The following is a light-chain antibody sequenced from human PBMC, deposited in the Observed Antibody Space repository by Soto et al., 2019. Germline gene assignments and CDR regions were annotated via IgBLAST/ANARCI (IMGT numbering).Light chain of an antibody. CDR2: KAS. CDR1: QSISTW. Sequence: DIQMTQSPSTPSASVGDRVTITCRASQSISTWLAWYQQKPGKAPKLLIYKASSLESGVPARFSGSGSGTEFTLTITSLQPDDFATYYCQQYNTYRTFGQGTKLEIK. J-gene: IGKJ2*01. CDR3: QQYNTYRT. V-gene: IGKV1-5*03.